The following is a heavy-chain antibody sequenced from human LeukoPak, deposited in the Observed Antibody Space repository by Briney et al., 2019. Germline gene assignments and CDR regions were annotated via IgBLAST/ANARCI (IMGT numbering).Heavy chain of an antibody. J-gene: IGHJ4*02. D-gene: IGHD3-10*01. Sequence: ASVKVSCKASGYTFTSYDINWVRQATGQGLEWMGWMNPNSGNTGYAQKFQGRVTMTRNTSISTAYMELCSLRSEDTAVYYCARGQYYYGSGSWDYWGQGTLVTVSS. CDR2: MNPNSGNT. V-gene: IGHV1-8*01. CDR3: ARGQYYYGSGSWDY. CDR1: GYTFTSYD.